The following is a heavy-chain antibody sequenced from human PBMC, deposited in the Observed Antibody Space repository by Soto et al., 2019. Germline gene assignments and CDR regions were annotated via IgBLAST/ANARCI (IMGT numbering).Heavy chain of an antibody. J-gene: IGHJ4*02. V-gene: IGHV3-9*01. Sequence: PGGSLRLSCRASGFRFDDYAMHWVRQAPGKGLEWVAGIIWNSEAIDYAESVRGRFTISRDSAENSVFLQMDSLSPEDTALYYCTRDDQGIATSGTPILGSWGQGTLVTVSS. CDR3: TRDDQGIATSGTPILGS. CDR1: GFRFDDYA. D-gene: IGHD6-13*01. CDR2: IIWNSEAI.